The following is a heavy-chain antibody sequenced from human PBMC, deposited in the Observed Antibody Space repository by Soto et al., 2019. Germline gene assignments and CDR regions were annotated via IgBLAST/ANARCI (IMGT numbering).Heavy chain of an antibody. CDR1: GYTFTSYD. V-gene: IGHV1-8*01. CDR2: IHPNSGNT. D-gene: IGHD3-3*01. CDR3: ARGITIFGVAEDS. Sequence: QVQLVQSGAEVKKPGASVKVSCKASGYTFTSYDISWVRQATGQGLEWMGRIHPNSGNTDYAQKFQGRVTMTRNTPISTAYMELSSLSSEETAVYYCARGITIFGVAEDSWSQGTLVTVSS. J-gene: IGHJ4*02.